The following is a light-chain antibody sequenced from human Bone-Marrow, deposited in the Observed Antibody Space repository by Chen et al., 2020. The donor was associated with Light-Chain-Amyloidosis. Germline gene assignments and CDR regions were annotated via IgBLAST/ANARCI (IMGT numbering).Light chain of an antibody. CDR1: QSLLYSIGVTY. J-gene: IGKJ1*01. CDR2: EAF. CDR3: MQSIHLRT. V-gene: IGKV2D-29*01. Sequence: DVVMTQTPLSLSVTPGQPASISCKSSQSLLYSIGVTYLYWFLQKPGQPPRLLIYEAFNRCSGVPHRFSGSGSGAGFTLKISRVEAEDVSTYYCMQSIHLRTFGQGTKVEIK.